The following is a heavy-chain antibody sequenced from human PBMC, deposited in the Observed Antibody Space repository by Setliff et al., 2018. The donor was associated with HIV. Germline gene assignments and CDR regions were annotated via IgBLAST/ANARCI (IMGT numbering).Heavy chain of an antibody. CDR1: GGSFSGFY. J-gene: IGHJ4*02. D-gene: IGHD3-16*02. CDR3: ARGRFVGFDY. CDR2: IKHGGSA. Sequence: SETLSLTCAVYGGSFSGFYWTWIRQPPGKGLEWIGEIKHGGSANYNPSLKSRVTISVDTSKNQFSLNLNSVTAADTAVYYCARGRFVGFDYWGQGTLVTVSS. V-gene: IGHV4-34*01.